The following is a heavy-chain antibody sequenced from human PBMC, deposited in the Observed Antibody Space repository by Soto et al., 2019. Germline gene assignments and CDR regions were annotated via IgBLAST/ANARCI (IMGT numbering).Heavy chain of an antibody. J-gene: IGHJ6*02. CDR3: ARGQTGYSSSWYFFPSGYYYGMDV. Sequence: ASVKVSCKASGYTFTGYYMHWVRQAPGQGLEWMGWINPNSGGTNYAQKFQGWVTMTRDTSISIAYMELSRLRSDDTAVYYCARGQTGYSSSWYFFPSGYYYGMDVWGQGTTVTVSS. V-gene: IGHV1-2*04. CDR1: GYTFTGYY. CDR2: INPNSGGT. D-gene: IGHD6-13*01.